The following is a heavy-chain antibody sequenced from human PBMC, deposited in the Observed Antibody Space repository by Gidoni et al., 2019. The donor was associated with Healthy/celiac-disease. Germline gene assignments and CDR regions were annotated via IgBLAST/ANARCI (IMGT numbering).Heavy chain of an antibody. J-gene: IGHJ4*02. D-gene: IGHD3-3*01. Sequence: QLQLQASGQGLVKPSETLSLTCTVSGGSISTSSYYWGWFRQPPGKGLEWIGGSYYSGSPYYNRSLKSSVTISVDTSKDQFSLKLRSVTAAYTAVYYCHYYDFWSGQGDYWGQGTLVTVSS. CDR2: SYYSGSP. CDR3: HYYDFWSGQGDY. CDR1: GGSISTSSYY. V-gene: IGHV4-39*01.